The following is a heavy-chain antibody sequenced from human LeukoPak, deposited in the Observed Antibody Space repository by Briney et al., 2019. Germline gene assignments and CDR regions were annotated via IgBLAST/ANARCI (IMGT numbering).Heavy chain of an antibody. CDR1: GGSISSYY. CDR2: IYYSGST. CDR3: ARGVRVYAIYYFDY. Sequence: SETLSLTCTVSGGSISSYYWSWIRQPPGKGLEWIGYIYYSGSTNYNPSLRSRVTISVDTSKNQFSLELSSVTAADTAVYYCARGVRVYAIYYFDYGGRGPLVTVSS. V-gene: IGHV4-59*01. J-gene: IGHJ4*02. D-gene: IGHD2-8*01.